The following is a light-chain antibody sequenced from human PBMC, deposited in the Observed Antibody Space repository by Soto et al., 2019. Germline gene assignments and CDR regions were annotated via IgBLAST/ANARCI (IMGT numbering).Light chain of an antibody. V-gene: IGLV2-23*02. J-gene: IGLJ3*02. Sequence: QSALTQPASVSGSPRQSIAISCTGTSSDVGTYNLVSWYQQHPGKAPKLMLYGVTQRPSGVSNRFSGSRSGNTASLTISGLQAEDEADYYCCSYAGSGSLVFGGGTKVTVL. CDR2: GVT. CDR3: CSYAGSGSLV. CDR1: SSDVGTYNL.